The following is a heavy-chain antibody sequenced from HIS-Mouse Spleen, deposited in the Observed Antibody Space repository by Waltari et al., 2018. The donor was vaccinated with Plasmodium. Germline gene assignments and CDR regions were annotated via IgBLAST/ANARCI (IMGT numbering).Heavy chain of an antibody. D-gene: IGHD3-16*01. CDR3: ARVGRRIWGAFDI. J-gene: IGHJ3*02. Sequence: QVQLQESGPGLVKPSETLSLTCTVSGGSISSYYWSWIRQPPGKGLEWIGYIYYSGSTNYNPSLNGRVTISVDTSKNQFSLKRSSVTAADTAVYYCARVGRRIWGAFDIWGQGTMVTVSS. CDR2: IYYSGST. V-gene: IGHV4-59*01. CDR1: GGSISSYY.